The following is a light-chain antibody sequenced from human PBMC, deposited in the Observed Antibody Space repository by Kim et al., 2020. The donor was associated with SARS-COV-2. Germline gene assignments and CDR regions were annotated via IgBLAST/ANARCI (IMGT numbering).Light chain of an antibody. J-gene: IGKJ4*01. V-gene: IGKV3-15*01. Sequence: EIVMTQSPATLSVSPGERATLSCRACQTVNGNLAWYQQKPGLTPRLLIYDASTRATGIPARFSGSGSVTEFTLTISSLQSEDFAVYYCQQYDKWPLTFGGGTKVDIK. CDR1: QTVNGN. CDR2: DAS. CDR3: QQYDKWPLT.